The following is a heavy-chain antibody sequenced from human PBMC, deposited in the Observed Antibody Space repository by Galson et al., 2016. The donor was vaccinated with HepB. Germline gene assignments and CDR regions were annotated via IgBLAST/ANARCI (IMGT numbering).Heavy chain of an antibody. CDR3: ARGSYESQY. CDR2: IFSSGST. Sequence: ETLSLTCSVSGGSISSNYWSWIRQPPGKGLEWIGYIFSSGSTKYNPSLKSRVTISVDTPKNQFSLKLSSVTAAGTAMYYCARGSYESQYWGQGTLVTVSS. D-gene: IGHD5-12*01. J-gene: IGHJ4*02. CDR1: GGSISSNY. V-gene: IGHV4-59*01.